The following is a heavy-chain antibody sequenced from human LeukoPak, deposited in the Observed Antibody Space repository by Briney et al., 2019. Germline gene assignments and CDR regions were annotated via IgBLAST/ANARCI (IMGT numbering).Heavy chain of an antibody. CDR2: ISSSGSTI. CDR3: ARDLALGELSLDY. D-gene: IGHD3-16*02. V-gene: IGHV3-48*04. CDR1: GFTFSSYG. J-gene: IGHJ4*02. Sequence: PGGSLRLSCAASGFTFSSYGMHWVRQAPGKGLEWVSYISSSGSTIYYADSVKGRFTISRDNAKNSLYLQMNSLRAEDTAVYYCARDLALGELSLDYWGQGTLVTVSS.